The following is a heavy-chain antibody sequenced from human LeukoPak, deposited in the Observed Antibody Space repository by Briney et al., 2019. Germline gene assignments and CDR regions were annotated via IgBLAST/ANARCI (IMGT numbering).Heavy chain of an antibody. CDR1: GYTFTSYG. Sequence: ASVKVSCKASGYTFTSYGISWVRQAPGQGLEWMGWISAYKGNTDYAQKLQGRATMTTDTSTSTAYMELRSLRSDDTAVCYCARVPSTELSWWGYYYYYGMDVWGQGTTVTVSS. J-gene: IGHJ6*02. CDR3: ARVPSTELSWWGYYYYYGMDV. D-gene: IGHD2-15*01. CDR2: ISAYKGNT. V-gene: IGHV1-18*01.